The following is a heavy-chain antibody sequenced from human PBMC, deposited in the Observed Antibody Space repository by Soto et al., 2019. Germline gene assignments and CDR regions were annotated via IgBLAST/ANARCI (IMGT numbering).Heavy chain of an antibody. CDR1: GGSISSKTW. CDR3: AGDISVNTNWYFDL. D-gene: IGHD3-3*02. Sequence: QVQVQESGPGLVKPSGTLSLTCAVSGGSISSKTWWNWVRQPPGKGLEWIGEISHSGSVNYNPSLKSRVTXXLXKXXNQFSLKLNSVTAADTAVYYCAGDISVNTNWYFDLWGRGTLVTVSS. CDR2: ISHSGSV. V-gene: IGHV4-4*02. J-gene: IGHJ2*01.